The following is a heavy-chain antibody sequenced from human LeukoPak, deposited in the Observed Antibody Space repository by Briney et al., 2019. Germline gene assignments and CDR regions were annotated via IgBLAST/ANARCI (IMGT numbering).Heavy chain of an antibody. Sequence: SETLSLTFTVSGGPISSSSYYWGWNRQPPGKGLVWSGSIYYSGSTYYNPSLKSRVTISVDTSKNQFSLKLSSVTAADTAVYYCTSFAGPHYYGSGSYSDYWGQGTLVTVSS. CDR1: GGPISSSSYY. J-gene: IGHJ4*02. CDR3: TSFAGPHYYGSGSYSDY. CDR2: IYYSGST. V-gene: IGHV4-39*07. D-gene: IGHD3-10*01.